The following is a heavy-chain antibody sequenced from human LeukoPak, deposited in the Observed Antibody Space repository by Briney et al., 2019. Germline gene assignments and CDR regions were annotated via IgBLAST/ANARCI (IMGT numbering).Heavy chain of an antibody. Sequence: GGSLRLSCAASGFTFSSYATNWVRQAPGKGLEWVSSISGSGGSTYYVDSVKGRLTISRDNSKNTLYLQMNSLRAEDTAVYYCAKRGGSGNYYFDSWGQGTLVTVSS. D-gene: IGHD3-10*01. V-gene: IGHV3-23*01. J-gene: IGHJ4*02. CDR2: ISGSGGST. CDR3: AKRGGSGNYYFDS. CDR1: GFTFSSYA.